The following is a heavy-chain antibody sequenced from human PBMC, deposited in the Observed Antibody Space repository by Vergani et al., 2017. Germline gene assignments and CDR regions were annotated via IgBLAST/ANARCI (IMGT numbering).Heavy chain of an antibody. Sequence: EVQLVESGGGLVQPGGSLRLSCAASGFTFSSYWMSWVRQAPGKGLEWVANIKQDGSEKYYVDSVKGRFTISRDNAKNSLYLQMNSLRAEDTAVYYCAGHPSLPEPTPHDAFDIWGQGTMVTVSS. CDR2: IKQDGSEK. V-gene: IGHV3-7*03. J-gene: IGHJ3*02. CDR1: GFTFSSYW. D-gene: IGHD1-14*01. CDR3: AGHPSLPEPTPHDAFDI.